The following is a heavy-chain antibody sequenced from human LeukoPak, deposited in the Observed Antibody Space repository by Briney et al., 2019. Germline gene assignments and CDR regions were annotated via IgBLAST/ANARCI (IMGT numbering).Heavy chain of an antibody. CDR3: ARRTRKKVDY. CDR2: INHSGST. D-gene: IGHD3-3*01. Sequence: SETLSLTCTVSGGSISSSNYYWGWIRQPPGKGLEWIGEINHSGSTNYNPSLKSRVTISVDTSKNQFSLKLSSVTAADTAVYYCARRTRKKVDYWGQGTLVTVSS. V-gene: IGHV4-39*07. J-gene: IGHJ4*02. CDR1: GGSISSSNYY.